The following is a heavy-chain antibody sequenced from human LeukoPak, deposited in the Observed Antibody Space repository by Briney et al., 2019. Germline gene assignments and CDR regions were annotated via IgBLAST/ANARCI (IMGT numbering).Heavy chain of an antibody. D-gene: IGHD3-10*01. Sequence: GGSLRLSCAASGFTFSNFGVHWVRQAPGKGLEWVAFIQFDGSDIFYADSVKGRFTVSRDNSKNTLYLQMNSLRAEDTAVYYCATYSGFGGAPREHAFDIWGQGTMVTVSS. V-gene: IGHV3-30*02. CDR1: GFTFSNFG. CDR2: IQFDGSDI. CDR3: ATYSGFGGAPREHAFDI. J-gene: IGHJ3*02.